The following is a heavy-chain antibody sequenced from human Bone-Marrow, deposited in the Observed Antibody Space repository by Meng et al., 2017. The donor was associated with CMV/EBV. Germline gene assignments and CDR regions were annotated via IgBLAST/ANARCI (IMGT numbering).Heavy chain of an antibody. CDR3: AKEGIVGAKYFDY. V-gene: IGHV3-43D*03. D-gene: IGHD1-26*01. CDR2: ISWDGGST. CDR1: GFTFDDYA. J-gene: IGHJ4*02. Sequence: GESLKISCAASGFTFDDYAMHWVRQAPGKGLEWVSLISWDGGSTYYADSVKGRFTISRDNSKNSLYLQMNSLRAEDTALYYCAKEGIVGAKYFDYWGQGTLVTGSS.